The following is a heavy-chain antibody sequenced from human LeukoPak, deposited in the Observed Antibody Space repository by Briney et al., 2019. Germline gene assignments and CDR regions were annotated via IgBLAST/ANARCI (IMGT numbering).Heavy chain of an antibody. V-gene: IGHV3-21*01. Sequence: GGSLRLSCAASGFTFSSYSINWVRQAPGKGLEWVSSISTSSSYIYYADSVKGRFTISRDNARNSLYLQMNSLRAEDTAVYYCARGVAVTVSPGDAFDIWGQGTLVTVSS. D-gene: IGHD6-19*01. CDR2: ISTSSSYI. CDR1: GFTFSSYS. J-gene: IGHJ3*02. CDR3: ARGVAVTVSPGDAFDI.